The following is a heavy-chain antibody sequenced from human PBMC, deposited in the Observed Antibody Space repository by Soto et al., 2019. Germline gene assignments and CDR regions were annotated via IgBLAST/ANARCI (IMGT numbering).Heavy chain of an antibody. D-gene: IGHD3-3*01. CDR1: GFTFSNAC. V-gene: IGHV3-15*07. Sequence: TGGSLRLSYAASGFTFSNACMNWVRQAPGKGLEWVGRIKSKSDGGTTDYSAPVKGRFTISRDDSKNTLYLQMNNLKTEDTAVYYCTTLNPSGFWSGYLYRLNYYFDYWGQGTLVTVSS. J-gene: IGHJ4*02. CDR3: TTLNPSGFWSGYLYRLNYYFDY. CDR2: IKSKSDGGTT.